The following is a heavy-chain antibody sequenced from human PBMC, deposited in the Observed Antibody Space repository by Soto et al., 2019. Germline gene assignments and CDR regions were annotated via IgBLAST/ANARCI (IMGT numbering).Heavy chain of an antibody. CDR3: AKGESSVSARDFAP. CDR1: GFTFNNYA. D-gene: IGHD3-22*01. J-gene: IGHJ5*02. V-gene: IGHV3-23*01. CDR2: ITSSGAA. Sequence: DVQLLESGGDLAQPGGSLRLSCEASGFTFNNYAIAWVRQAPGKGLEWVSGITSSGAAYYADSVKGRLTISRDNSKNTIYLQMNSLRAEDTAVYYCAKGESSVSARDFAPWGQGTLVTVSS.